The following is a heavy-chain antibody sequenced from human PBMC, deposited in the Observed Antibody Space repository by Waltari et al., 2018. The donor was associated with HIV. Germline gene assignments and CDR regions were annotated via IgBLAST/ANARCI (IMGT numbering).Heavy chain of an antibody. CDR1: GFTFSDYY. J-gene: IGHJ4*02. Sequence: QVQLVESGGGLVKPGGSLRLSCAASGFTFSDYYMSWFRQAPGKGMHWVSYISISGTTIYYADSMKGRFTISRDNAKNSLYLQMNSLRAEDTAVYYCARPGQDSSGYYYSGYWGQGTLVTVSS. CDR3: ARPGQDSSGYYYSGY. V-gene: IGHV3-11*01. D-gene: IGHD3-22*01. CDR2: ISISGTTI.